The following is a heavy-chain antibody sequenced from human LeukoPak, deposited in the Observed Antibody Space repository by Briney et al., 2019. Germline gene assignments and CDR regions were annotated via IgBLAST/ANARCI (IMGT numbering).Heavy chain of an antibody. V-gene: IGHV1-18*04. CDR1: GYTFTSYG. CDR2: ISAYNGNT. Sequence: ASVKVSCKASGYTFTSYGISWVRQAPGQGLEWMGWISAYNGNTNYAQKLQGRVTTTTDTSTSTAYMELRSLRSDDTAVYYCARDFQIVATTSFDYWGQGTLVTVSS. CDR3: ARDFQIVATTSFDY. J-gene: IGHJ4*02. D-gene: IGHD5-12*01.